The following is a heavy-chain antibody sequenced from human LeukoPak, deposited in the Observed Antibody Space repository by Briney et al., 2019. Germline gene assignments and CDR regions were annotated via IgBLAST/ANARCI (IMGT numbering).Heavy chain of an antibody. V-gene: IGHV4-31*03. CDR1: GGSINSGGHY. D-gene: IGHD6-6*01. J-gene: IGHJ4*02. CDR3: ARGGGRKLVPLDY. CDR2: IYYSGST. Sequence: SQTLSLTCTVSGGSINSGGHYWSWIRQHAGEGLEWIGSIYYSGSTYYNPSLKSRVTISVDTSKNQLSLKLNSVTAADTAVYYCARGGGRKLVPLDYWGQGTLVTVSS.